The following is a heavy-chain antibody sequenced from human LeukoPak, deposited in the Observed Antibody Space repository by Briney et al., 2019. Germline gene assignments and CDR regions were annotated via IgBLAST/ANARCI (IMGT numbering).Heavy chain of an antibody. CDR3: ARDRVVGAIDGFDI. J-gene: IGHJ3*02. CDR2: ISTYTGDT. V-gene: IGHV1-18*01. CDR1: GYTFTNYG. Sequence: ASVKVSCKASGYTFTNYGLSWVRQAPGQGLEWMGWISTYTGDTNNAQKFQGRVTMTTETSTSAAYMELRSLRSDDTAVYYCARDRVVGAIDGFDIWGQGTMVTVSS. D-gene: IGHD1-26*01.